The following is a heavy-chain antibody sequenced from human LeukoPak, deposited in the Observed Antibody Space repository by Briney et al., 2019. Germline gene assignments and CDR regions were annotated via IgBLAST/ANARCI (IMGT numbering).Heavy chain of an antibody. CDR2: IYPGDSDT. Sequence: GASLKISCKGSGYSFTTYWIAWVRQMPGKGLEWMGIIYPGDSDTRYSPSFQGQVTISADKSISTAYLQWGSLKASDTAMYYCARHAVRDGYNRHNDYWGQGTLVTVSS. D-gene: IGHD5-24*01. CDR1: GYSFTTYW. J-gene: IGHJ4*01. CDR3: ARHAVRDGYNRHNDY. V-gene: IGHV5-51*01.